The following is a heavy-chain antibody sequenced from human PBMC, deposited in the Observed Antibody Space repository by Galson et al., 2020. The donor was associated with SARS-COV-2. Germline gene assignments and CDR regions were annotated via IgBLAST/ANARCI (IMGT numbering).Heavy chain of an antibody. D-gene: IGHD3-10*01. Sequence: GGSLRLSCAASGFTFSSYAMSWVRQAPGKGLEWLSISGSGGTTSYADPVMGRFTISRDNSKNTLYLQMNSLRAEDTAVYYCARRYGSGVFNAFDIWGQGTMVTVSS. CDR3: ARRYGSGVFNAFDI. J-gene: IGHJ3*02. CDR1: GFTFSSYA. CDR2: ISGSGGTT. V-gene: IGHV3-23*01.